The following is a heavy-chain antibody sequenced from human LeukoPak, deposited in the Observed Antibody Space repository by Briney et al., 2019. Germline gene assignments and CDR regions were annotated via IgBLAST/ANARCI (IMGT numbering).Heavy chain of an antibody. V-gene: IGHV4-31*03. D-gene: IGHD3-22*01. Sequence: SETLSLTCTVSGGSISSGGYYWSWIRQHPGKGLEWIGYIYYSGSTYYNPSLKSRVTISLDTYKNQFSLKLSSVTDADTAVYYCAREGYYYDSSGYHYYFDYWGQGTLVTVSS. CDR1: GGSISSGGYY. CDR3: AREGYYYDSSGYHYYFDY. J-gene: IGHJ4*02. CDR2: IYYSGST.